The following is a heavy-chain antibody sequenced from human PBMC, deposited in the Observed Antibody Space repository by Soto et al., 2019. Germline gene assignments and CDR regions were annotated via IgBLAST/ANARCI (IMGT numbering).Heavy chain of an antibody. CDR1: GGTSNNYA. V-gene: IGHV1-69*01. Sequence: QVQLVQSGAEVKTPGSSVKVSCRASGGTSNNYADTWVRQAPRHGLEWMGGIIAYFGTATYAHKFRGRLTITADDSTRTNYMELRSLTTDDTAIYYCAKLLGPGSYYDDDYWGQGTLVTVSS. CDR3: AKLLGPGSYYDDDY. CDR2: IIAYFGTA. D-gene: IGHD3-10*01. J-gene: IGHJ4*02.